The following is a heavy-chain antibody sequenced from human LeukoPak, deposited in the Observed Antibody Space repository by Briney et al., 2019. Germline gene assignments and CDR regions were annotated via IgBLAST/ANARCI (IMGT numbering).Heavy chain of an antibody. CDR2: TNSDETTI. Sequence: GSLRLSCAASGFTFSRHWMHWVRQAPGKGLVWVSRTNSDETTIDYADSVKGRFTISRDNVKNTVYLQMNSLRAEDTAVYYCIRALSGSEDYWGQGTLVTVSS. J-gene: IGHJ4*02. D-gene: IGHD2-15*01. CDR1: GFTFSRHW. V-gene: IGHV3-74*01. CDR3: IRALSGSEDY.